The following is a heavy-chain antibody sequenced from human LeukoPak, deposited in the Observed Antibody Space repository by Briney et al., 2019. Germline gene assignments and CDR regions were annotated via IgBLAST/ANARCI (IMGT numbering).Heavy chain of an antibody. D-gene: IGHD2-21*02. CDR2: IYRCGRT. CDR3: ANSGWVVTNPFDY. V-gene: IGHV3-53*01. J-gene: IGHJ4*02. Sequence: GGSLRLSCAPSVFTLSSNYMSWVGQAAGKGREGVSVIYRCGRTYKEDFVKGRFNISRDNSKNTLYLQMNSLRAEDTAVYYCANSGWVVTNPFDYWGQGTLVTVSS. CDR1: VFTLSSNY.